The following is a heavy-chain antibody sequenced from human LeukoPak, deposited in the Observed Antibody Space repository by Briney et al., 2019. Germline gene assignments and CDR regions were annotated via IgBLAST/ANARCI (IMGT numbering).Heavy chain of an antibody. Sequence: SETLSLTCAVYGGSFSGYYWSWIRQPPGKGLEWIGEINHSGSINYNPSLKSRVTISVDTSKNQFSLKLSSVTAADTAVYYCARGGRLLKWGQGTLVTVSS. CDR3: ARGGRLLK. J-gene: IGHJ4*02. V-gene: IGHV4-34*01. D-gene: IGHD3-22*01. CDR1: GGSFSGYY. CDR2: INHSGSI.